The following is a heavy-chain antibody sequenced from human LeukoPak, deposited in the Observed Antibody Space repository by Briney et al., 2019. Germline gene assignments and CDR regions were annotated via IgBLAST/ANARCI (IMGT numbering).Heavy chain of an antibody. CDR2: ISGSGDST. J-gene: IGHJ6*03. V-gene: IGHV3-23*01. D-gene: IGHD2-2*01. CDR1: GFIFSSYS. CDR3: AKGAVVPATSYYFYYYMDV. Sequence: GGSLRLSCAASGFIFSSYSMSWVRQAPGKGLEWVSAISGSGDSTYYADSVKGRFTIFRDNSKNTLHLQMNSLRAEDTAVYYCAKGAVVPATSYYFYYYMDVWGRGTTVTVSS.